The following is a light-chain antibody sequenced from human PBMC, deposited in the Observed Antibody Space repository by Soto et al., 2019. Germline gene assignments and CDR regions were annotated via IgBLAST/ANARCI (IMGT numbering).Light chain of an antibody. J-gene: IGKJ2*01. CDR1: QSVNDY. V-gene: IGKV1-39*01. Sequence: DFQVTQSPSSLSASVGDRVTITWRASQSVNDYLNWYQQRPGKAPRLLIYAASTLHSGVPSRFSGSGFGTDFSLTITSLQPEDFATYYCQQSFSTPYIFCQGTKVDIK. CDR3: QQSFSTPYI. CDR2: AAS.